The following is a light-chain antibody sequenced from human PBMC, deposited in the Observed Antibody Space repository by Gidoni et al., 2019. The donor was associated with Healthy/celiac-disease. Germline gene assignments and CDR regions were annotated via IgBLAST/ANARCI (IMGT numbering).Light chain of an antibody. CDR1: QGISSY. CDR3: QQYYSYPRT. V-gene: IGKV1-8*01. Sequence: ALRLTQSPSSFSASTVDRVTITCRASQGISSYLAWYQQKPGKAPKLLIYAASTLQSGVPSRFSGSGSGTDFTLTISCLQSEDFATYYCQQYYSYPRTFGQGTKLEIK. CDR2: AAS. J-gene: IGKJ2*01.